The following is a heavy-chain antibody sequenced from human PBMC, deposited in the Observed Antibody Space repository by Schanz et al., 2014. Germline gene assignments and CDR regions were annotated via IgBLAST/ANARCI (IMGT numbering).Heavy chain of an antibody. J-gene: IGHJ3*02. CDR2: ISWNSGTI. CDR3: ARKMKLGVYGGKGHDSLDI. D-gene: IGHD4-17*01. V-gene: IGHV3-9*01. Sequence: VQLVESGGGVVQPGRSLRLSCAASGFTFDKYAMHWVRQAPGKGLEWVSVISWNSGTIGYADSVKGRFTISRDNAKNTLYLQMNTLRAEDTAVYYCARKMKLGVYGGKGHDSLDIWGQGTMVTVSS. CDR1: GFTFDKYA.